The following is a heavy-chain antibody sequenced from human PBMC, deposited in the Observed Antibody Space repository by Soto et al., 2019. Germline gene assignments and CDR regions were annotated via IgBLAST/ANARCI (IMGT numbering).Heavy chain of an antibody. Sequence: SETLSLTCAVYGGSFSGYYWSWIRQPPGKGLEWIGEINHSGSTNYNPSPKSRVTISVDTSKNQFSLKLSSVTAADTAVYYCARYQLLFLNAFDIWGQGTMVTVSS. V-gene: IGHV4-34*01. D-gene: IGHD2-2*01. CDR2: INHSGST. CDR1: GGSFSGYY. CDR3: ARYQLLFLNAFDI. J-gene: IGHJ3*02.